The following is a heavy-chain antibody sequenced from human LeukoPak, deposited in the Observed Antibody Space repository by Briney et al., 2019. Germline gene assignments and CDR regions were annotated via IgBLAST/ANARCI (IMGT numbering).Heavy chain of an antibody. D-gene: IGHD3-3*01. CDR1: GYSFTSYW. V-gene: IGHV5-51*01. J-gene: IGHJ6*03. CDR2: IYPGDSDT. CDR3: ARHVKEGFTNVWPVWSGYYPYYYYYYMDV. Sequence: GESLKISCKGSGYSFTSYWIGWVRQMPGKGLEWVGIIYPGDSDTRYSPSFQGQVTISADKSISTAYLQWSSLKASDTAMYYCARHVKEGFTNVWPVWSGYYPYYYYYYMDVWGKGTTVTVSS.